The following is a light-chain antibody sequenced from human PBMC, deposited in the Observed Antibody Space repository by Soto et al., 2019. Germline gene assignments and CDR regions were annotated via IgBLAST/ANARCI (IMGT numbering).Light chain of an antibody. CDR1: QTIRTW. CDR3: QQYNSDWWT. V-gene: IGKV1-5*03. Sequence: DIQMTQSPSTLSASVGDSVTISCRASQTIRTWLAWYQQKPGKAPKVLIYKASSLDSGVPSRFSGSGSGTEFTLTIRGLQPDDFATYYCQQYNSDWWTFGQGTKVDI. J-gene: IGKJ1*01. CDR2: KAS.